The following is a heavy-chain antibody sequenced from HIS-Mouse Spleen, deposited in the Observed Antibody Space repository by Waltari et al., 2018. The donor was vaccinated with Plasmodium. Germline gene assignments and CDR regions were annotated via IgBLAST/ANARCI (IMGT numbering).Heavy chain of an antibody. D-gene: IGHD6-13*01. Sequence: QVQLVQSGAEVKKPGASVQVSCKASGYTFTGYYMHWLRPAPGQGLEWMGWINPNSGGTNYAQKFQGRVTMTRDTSISTAYMELSRLRSDDTAVYYCARVLGYKAAAGTFVEYFQHWGQGTLVTVSS. CDR3: ARVLGYKAAAGTFVEYFQH. J-gene: IGHJ1*01. V-gene: IGHV1-2*02. CDR2: INPNSGGT. CDR1: GYTFTGYY.